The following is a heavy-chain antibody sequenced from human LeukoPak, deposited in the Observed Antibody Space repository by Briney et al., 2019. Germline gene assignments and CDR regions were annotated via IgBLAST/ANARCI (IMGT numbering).Heavy chain of an antibody. Sequence: GGSLRLSCAASGFTFSSYSMNWVRQAPGKGLEWVSYISSSSSTIYYADSVKGRFTISRDNAKNSLYLQMNSLRAEDTAVYYCAKSKSVQGSHRDYWGQGTLVTVSS. V-gene: IGHV3-48*01. CDR1: GFTFSSYS. J-gene: IGHJ4*02. CDR3: AKSKSVQGSHRDY. CDR2: ISSSSSTI. D-gene: IGHD5/OR15-5a*01.